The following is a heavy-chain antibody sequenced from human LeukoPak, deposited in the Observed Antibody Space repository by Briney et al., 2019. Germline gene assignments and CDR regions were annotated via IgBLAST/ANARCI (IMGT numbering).Heavy chain of an antibody. Sequence: SETLSLTCTVSGGSISSGGYYWSCIRQHPGKGLEWIGYIYYSGSTYYNPSLKSRVTISVDTSKNQFSLKLSSVTAADTAVYYCAREYGSGSYGPDYWGQGTLVTVSS. CDR2: IYYSGST. CDR3: AREYGSGSYGPDY. J-gene: IGHJ4*02. V-gene: IGHV4-31*03. D-gene: IGHD3-10*01. CDR1: GGSISSGGYY.